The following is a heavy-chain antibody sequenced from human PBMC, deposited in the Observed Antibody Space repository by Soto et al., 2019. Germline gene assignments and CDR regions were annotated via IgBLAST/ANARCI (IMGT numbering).Heavy chain of an antibody. J-gene: IGHJ3*02. CDR2: FIPILGIA. CDR3: ARGYCSGGSCYSGGAFDI. Sequence: QVQLVQSGAEVKKPGSSVKVSCKASGGTFSSYTISWVRQAPGQGLEWMGRFIPILGIANYAQKFQGRVTITADKSTSTAYMELSSLRSEDTAVYYCARGYCSGGSCYSGGAFDIWGQGTMVTVSS. CDR1: GGTFSSYT. V-gene: IGHV1-69*02. D-gene: IGHD2-15*01.